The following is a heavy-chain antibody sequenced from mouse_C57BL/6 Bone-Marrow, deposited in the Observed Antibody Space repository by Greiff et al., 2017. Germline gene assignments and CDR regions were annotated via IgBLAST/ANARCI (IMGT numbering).Heavy chain of an antibody. CDR2: IYPGSGST. D-gene: IGHD1-1*01. CDR1: GYTFTSYW. Sequence: QVQLKQSGAELVKPGASVKMSCKASGYTFTSYWITWVKQRPGQGLEWIGDIYPGSGSTNYNEKFKSKATLTVDTSSSTAYMQLSSLTSEDSAVYYCARRGAYYYGSSYFWYFDVWGTGTTVTVSS. V-gene: IGHV1-55*01. J-gene: IGHJ1*03. CDR3: ARRGAYYYGSSYFWYFDV.